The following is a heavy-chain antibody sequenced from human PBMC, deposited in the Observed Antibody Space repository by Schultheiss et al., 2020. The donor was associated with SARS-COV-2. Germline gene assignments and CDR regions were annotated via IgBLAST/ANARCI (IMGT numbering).Heavy chain of an antibody. Sequence: SETLSLTCTVSGGSISSGGYYWSWIRQHPGKGLEWIGYIYYSGSTYYNPSLKSRVTISVDTSKNQFSLKLSSVTAADTAVYYCARGGRWYYYNWFDPWGQGTLVTVSS. CDR2: IYYSGST. CDR1: GGSISSGGYY. J-gene: IGHJ5*02. CDR3: ARGGRWYYYNWFDP. V-gene: IGHV4-31*03. D-gene: IGHD2/OR15-2a*01.